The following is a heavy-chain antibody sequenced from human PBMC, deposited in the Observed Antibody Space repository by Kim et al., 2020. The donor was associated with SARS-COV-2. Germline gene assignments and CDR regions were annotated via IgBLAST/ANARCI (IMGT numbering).Heavy chain of an antibody. CDR1: GYSFTSYW. Sequence: GESLKISCKGSGYSFTSYWISWVRQMPGKGLEWMGRIDPSDSYINYSPSFQGHVTISADKSISTAYLQWSSLKASGTAMYYCARHGLTCNGTSCYYYYGMDVWGQGTTVTVSS. CDR3: ARHGLTCNGTSCYYYYGMDV. CDR2: IDPSDSYI. J-gene: IGHJ6*02. V-gene: IGHV5-10-1*01. D-gene: IGHD2-15*01.